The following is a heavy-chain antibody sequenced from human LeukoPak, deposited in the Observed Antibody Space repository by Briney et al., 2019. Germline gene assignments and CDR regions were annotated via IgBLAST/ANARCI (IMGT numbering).Heavy chain of an antibody. CDR1: GFTFSDYY. CDR3: ARAPYIAARPYYFDC. Sequence: GGSLILSCAASGFTFSDYYMSWIRQAPGKGLEWVSYISSSGSTIYYADSVKGRFTISRDNAKNSLYLQMNSLRAEDTAVYYCARAPYIAARPYYFDCWGQGTLVTVSS. J-gene: IGHJ4*02. CDR2: ISSSGSTI. V-gene: IGHV3-11*04. D-gene: IGHD6-6*01.